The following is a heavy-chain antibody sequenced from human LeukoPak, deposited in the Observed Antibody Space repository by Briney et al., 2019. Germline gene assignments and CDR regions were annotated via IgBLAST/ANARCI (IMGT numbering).Heavy chain of an antibody. CDR3: ASIRCGRGQDSCYHH. J-gene: IGHJ5*02. V-gene: IGHV4-34*01. Sequence: SETLSLTCAVSGVSVNDYYWSWIRQSPEKGLEWIGEVSPGGYTTYNPSLKSRVSISEDTSENHLSLNVRSVTAADTALYYCASIRCGRGQDSCYHHCAQGSLVTVSS. CDR1: GVSVNDYY. D-gene: IGHD2-21*01. CDR2: VSPGGYT.